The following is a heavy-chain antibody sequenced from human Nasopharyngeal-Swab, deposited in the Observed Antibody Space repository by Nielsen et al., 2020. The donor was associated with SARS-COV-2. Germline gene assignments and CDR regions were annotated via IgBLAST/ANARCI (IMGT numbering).Heavy chain of an antibody. J-gene: IGHJ4*02. Sequence: RGSLRLSCATSGITFSPYTMTWVRQAPGKGLQWTSYITSGNSVQYADSVRGRFTISRDNAKNSLYLQMNSLTAEDTAVYYCARERGGGYGDYWGQGTLVTVSS. V-gene: IGHV3-48*04. CDR2: ITSGNSV. CDR3: ARERGGGYGDY. D-gene: IGHD5-12*01. CDR1: GITFSPYT.